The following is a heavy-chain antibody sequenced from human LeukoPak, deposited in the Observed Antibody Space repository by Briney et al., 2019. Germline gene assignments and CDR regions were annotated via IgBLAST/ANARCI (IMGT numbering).Heavy chain of an antibody. V-gene: IGHV1-24*01. CDR1: GYTLTGLS. CDR2: FDPEDGET. CDR3: ATDFGSSWYV. J-gene: IGHJ4*02. D-gene: IGHD6-13*01. Sequence: ASVTVSCKVSGYTLTGLSMHWVRQDPGKGLEWMGGFDPEDGETIYAQKFQGRVTMTEDTSTDTAYMELSSLRSEDTAVYYCATDFGSSWYVWGQGTLVTVSS.